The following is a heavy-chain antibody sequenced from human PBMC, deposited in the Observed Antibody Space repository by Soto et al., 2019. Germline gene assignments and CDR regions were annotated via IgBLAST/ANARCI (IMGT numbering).Heavy chain of an antibody. V-gene: IGHV1-46*01. Sequence: QVQLVQSGAEVKKPGASVKVSCKASGYTFTSYYMHWVRQAPGQGLEWMGIINPSGGSSSYAQKFQGRVTMTRDTSTNTVSMELYSLRSEDTAVYYCGRGSLITMIVNYWGQGTLVTVSS. CDR2: INPSGGSS. CDR1: GYTFTSYY. D-gene: IGHD3-22*01. J-gene: IGHJ4*02. CDR3: GRGSLITMIVNY.